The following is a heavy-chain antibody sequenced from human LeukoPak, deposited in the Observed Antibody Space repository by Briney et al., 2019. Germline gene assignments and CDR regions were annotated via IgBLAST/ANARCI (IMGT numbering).Heavy chain of an antibody. CDR2: IGASGDT. V-gene: IGHV3-13*04. D-gene: IGHD5-12*01. J-gene: IGHJ4*02. CDR3: ARGAATIGLAFDY. Sequence: GGSLRLSCAASGFTFRSFDIHWVRRAAGKGLEWVSGIGASGDTYYPGSVKGRFTISRENAKNSLYLQMNSLRAEDTAVYYCARGAATIGLAFDYWGQGTLVTVSS. CDR1: GFTFRSFD.